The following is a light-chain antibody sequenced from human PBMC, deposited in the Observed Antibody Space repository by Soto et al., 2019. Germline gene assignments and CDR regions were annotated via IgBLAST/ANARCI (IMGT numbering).Light chain of an antibody. CDR2: DAS. CDR3: QQYASSPLT. J-gene: IGKJ4*01. CDR1: QSVGRNY. Sequence: EIVLTQSPGTLSESPGERATLSCRASQSVGRNYLAWYQQKPGQAPRLLIYDASSRATGIPDRFSGSGSGTDFTLTISRLEPEDFAVYYCQQYASSPLTFGGGTKVETK. V-gene: IGKV3-20*01.